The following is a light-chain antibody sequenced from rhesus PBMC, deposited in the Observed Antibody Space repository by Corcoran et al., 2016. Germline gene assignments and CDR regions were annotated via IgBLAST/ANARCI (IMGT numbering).Light chain of an antibody. V-gene: IGKV3-24*04. Sequence: IVMTQSPATLALSPGERATRSCRASQSVSSNLAWYQQKPGHAPRLLIYGASTRAPGIPDRFSGSGSGTEFTLTFSSLEPGDVGVFFCLQSSHWPRTFGQGTKVDIQ. CDR3: LQSSHWPRT. CDR2: GAS. CDR1: QSVSSN. J-gene: IGKJ1*01.